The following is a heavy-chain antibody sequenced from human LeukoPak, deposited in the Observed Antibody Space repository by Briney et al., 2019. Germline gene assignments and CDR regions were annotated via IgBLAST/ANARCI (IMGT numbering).Heavy chain of an antibody. V-gene: IGHV4-34*01. D-gene: IGHD6-19*01. J-gene: IGHJ4*02. CDR3: ARGRAYYSSGWYYFDY. CDR1: GGSFSGYY. Sequence: PSETLSLTCAVYGGSFSGYYWSWIRQPPGKGLEWIGEINHSGSTNCNPSLKSRVTISVDTSRNQFSLKLSSVTAADTAVYYCARGRAYYSSGWYYFDYWGQGTLVTVSS. CDR2: INHSGST.